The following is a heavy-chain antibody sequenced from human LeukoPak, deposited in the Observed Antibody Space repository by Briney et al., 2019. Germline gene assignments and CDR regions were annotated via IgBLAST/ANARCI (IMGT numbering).Heavy chain of an antibody. CDR1: GFTISGHA. Sequence: GGSLRLSCVASGFTISGHAMSWVRQAPAKGLEWVSITVAGYSETHYADSVRGRFTISRDDSSNTLSLEMNSLRADDTGTYYCVKDFCRGGNCPFPFFDSWGQGTVVTVTS. V-gene: IGHV3-23*01. CDR3: VKDFCRGGNCPFPFFDS. J-gene: IGHJ4*02. CDR2: TVAGYSET. D-gene: IGHD4-23*01.